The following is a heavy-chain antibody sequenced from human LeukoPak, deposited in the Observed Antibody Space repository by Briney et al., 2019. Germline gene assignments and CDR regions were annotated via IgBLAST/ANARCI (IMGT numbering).Heavy chain of an antibody. CDR1: GFTFSSYW. CDR2: IDGVGRIA. J-gene: IGHJ6*02. V-gene: IGHV3-74*01. D-gene: IGHD2-21*01. Sequence: QSGGSLRLSCAASGFTFSSYWMHWVRQVPGQGLVWVSHIDGVGRIAHYGDSVKGRFTISRDNSKNTLYLQMNSLRAEDTAVYYCARDAIQYGMDVWGQGTTVTVSS. CDR3: ARDAIQYGMDV.